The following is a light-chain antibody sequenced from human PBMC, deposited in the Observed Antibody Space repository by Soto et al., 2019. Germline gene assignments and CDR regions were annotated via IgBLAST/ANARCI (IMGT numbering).Light chain of an antibody. V-gene: IGKV3-11*01. CDR2: DSY. Sequence: EVVLTQSPDTLSLSPGETATLSCRASQSVARYVAWYQQNLGQAPRLLIYDSYTRDTGVAARFTGSGSATDFRVTITCLEPEDFAVYYGQQRAKWPSTFGSGTKVE. J-gene: IGKJ2*02. CDR3: QQRAKWPST. CDR1: QSVARY.